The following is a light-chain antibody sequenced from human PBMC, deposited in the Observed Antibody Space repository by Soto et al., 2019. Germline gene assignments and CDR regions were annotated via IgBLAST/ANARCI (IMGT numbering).Light chain of an antibody. Sequence: EIVLTQSPGTLSLSPGERATLSCRASQSVSSGYLAWYQQKPGQAPRLLIYGASSRATGIPDRFSGSGSGTDFTLTISRLEPEDFAVYSCQQYGSSPLTFGGGTKVDIK. CDR2: GAS. J-gene: IGKJ4*01. CDR3: QQYGSSPLT. CDR1: QSVSSGY. V-gene: IGKV3-20*01.